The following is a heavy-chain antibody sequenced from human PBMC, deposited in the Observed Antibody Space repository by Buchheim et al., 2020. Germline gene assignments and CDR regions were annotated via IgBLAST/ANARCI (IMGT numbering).Heavy chain of an antibody. CDR2: ISYDGSNK. V-gene: IGHV3-30*04. Sequence: QVQLVESGGGVVQPGRSLRLSCAASGFTFSSYAMHWVRQAPGKGLEWVAVISYDGSNKYYADSVKGRFTISSDNSKNTLYLQMNSLRAEDTAVYYCARVPTVVTSGYWGQGTL. J-gene: IGHJ4*02. D-gene: IGHD4-23*01. CDR1: GFTFSSYA. CDR3: ARVPTVVTSGY.